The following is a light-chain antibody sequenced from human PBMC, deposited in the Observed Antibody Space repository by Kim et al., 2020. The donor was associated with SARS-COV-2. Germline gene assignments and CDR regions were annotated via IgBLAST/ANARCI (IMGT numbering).Light chain of an antibody. CDR3: QTWGTGM. J-gene: IGLJ3*02. V-gene: IGLV4-69*01. Sequence: QLVLTQSPSASDSLGASVKLTCTLSSGHSSYAIAWHQQQPEKGPRYLMKLNSDGSHSKGDGIPDRFSGSSSGAERYLTISSLQSEDEADYYCQTWGTGMFGGGTKLTVL. CDR2: LNSDGSH. CDR1: SGHSSYA.